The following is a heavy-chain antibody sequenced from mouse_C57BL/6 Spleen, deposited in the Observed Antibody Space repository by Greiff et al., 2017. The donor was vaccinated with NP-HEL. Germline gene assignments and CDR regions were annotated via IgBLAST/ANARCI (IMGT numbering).Heavy chain of an antibody. CDR2: IDPETGGT. Sequence: VQLQQSGAELVRPGASVTLSCKASGYTFTDYEMHWVKQTPVHGLEWIGAIDPETGGTAYNQKFKGKAILTADKSSSTAYMELRSLTSEDSAVYYCTRGGVTAWFAYWGQGTLVTVSA. CDR1: GYTFTDYE. D-gene: IGHD2-2*01. J-gene: IGHJ3*01. CDR3: TRGGVTAWFAY. V-gene: IGHV1-15*01.